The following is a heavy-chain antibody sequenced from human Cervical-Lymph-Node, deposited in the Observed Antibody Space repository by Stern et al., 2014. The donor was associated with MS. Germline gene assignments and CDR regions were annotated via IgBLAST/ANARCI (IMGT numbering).Heavy chain of an antibody. V-gene: IGHV1-69*01. Sequence: QVQLVQSGAEVKKPGSSVKVSCKASGGTFSSYAISWVRQAPGQGLEWMGGIIPLFGTANYAQKFQGRGTLTADESTSTATMTMASLKCEDTAVNNGAREGGGELPDPWGQGTLVTVSS. D-gene: IGHD1-26*01. CDR2: IIPLFGTA. CDR3: AREGGGELPDP. CDR1: GGTFSSYA. J-gene: IGHJ5*02.